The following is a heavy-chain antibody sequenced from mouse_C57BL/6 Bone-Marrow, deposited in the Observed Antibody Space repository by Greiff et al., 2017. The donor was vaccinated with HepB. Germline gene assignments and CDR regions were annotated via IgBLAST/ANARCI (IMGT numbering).Heavy chain of an antibody. CDR2: INYDGSST. Sequence: DVKLVESEGGLVQPGSSMKLSCTAPGFTFSDYYMAWVRQVPEKGLEWVANINYDGSSTYYLDSLKSRFIISRDNAKNILYLQMSSLKSEDTATYYCARAYYSNYEGNAMDYWGQGTSVTVSS. CDR3: ARAYYSNYEGNAMDY. D-gene: IGHD2-5*01. V-gene: IGHV5-16*01. CDR1: GFTFSDYY. J-gene: IGHJ4*01.